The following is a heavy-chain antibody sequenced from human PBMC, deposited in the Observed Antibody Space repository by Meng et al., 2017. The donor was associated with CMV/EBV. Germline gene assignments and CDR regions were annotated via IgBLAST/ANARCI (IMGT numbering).Heavy chain of an antibody. V-gene: IGHV3-53*01. CDR2: LSSAGDT. J-gene: IGHJ5*01. CDR1: VSNYY. Sequence: VSNYYRSWSRQAPGKGLEWVSLLSSAGDTYYADSVKGRFTISRDNSENTLYLHMHSLRAEDTAVYYCARDGNYFDSGRQYWEGWFDSWGQGTLVTVSS. D-gene: IGHD3-10*01. CDR3: ARDGNYFDSGRQYWEGWFDS.